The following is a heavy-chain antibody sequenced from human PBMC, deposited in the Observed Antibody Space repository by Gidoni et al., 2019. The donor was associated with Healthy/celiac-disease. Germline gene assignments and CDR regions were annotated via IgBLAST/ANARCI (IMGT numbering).Heavy chain of an antibody. Sequence: EVQLVESGGGLVQPGRSLRLSCAASGFTFDDYAMHWVRQAPGKGLEWVSGMSWNSGIIGHADAVKGRFTISRDNAKNSLYLQMNSLRAEDTALYYCAKCSEGGATGGFDYWGQGTLVTVSA. D-gene: IGHD1-26*01. J-gene: IGHJ4*02. CDR1: GFTFDDYA. CDR2: MSWNSGII. CDR3: AKCSEGGATGGFDY. V-gene: IGHV3-9*01.